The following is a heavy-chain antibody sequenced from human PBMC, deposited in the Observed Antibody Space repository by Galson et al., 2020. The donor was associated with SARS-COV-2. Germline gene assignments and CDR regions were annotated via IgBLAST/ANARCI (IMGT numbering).Heavy chain of an antibody. D-gene: IGHD2-2*01. CDR2: ISVYSGNT. Sequence: ASVKVSCKAFGYTFNSYGVNWVRRAPGQGLEWMGWISVYSGNTNYAQKFQGRVTMTADTSTSTAYMELRSLRSDDTAVYYCARDRVVAAGTPGEYGGQGTQVTVYS. J-gene: IGHJ4*02. CDR1: GYTFNSYG. V-gene: IGHV1-18*01. CDR3: ARDRVVAAGTPGEY.